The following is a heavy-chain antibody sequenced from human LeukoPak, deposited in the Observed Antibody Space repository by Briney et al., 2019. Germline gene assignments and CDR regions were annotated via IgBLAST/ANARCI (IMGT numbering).Heavy chain of an antibody. CDR1: GFTVSSNY. D-gene: IGHD3-22*01. Sequence: TGGSLRLSCAASGFTVSSNYMSWVRQAPGKGLEWVSVIYSGGSTYYADSVKGRFTISRDNSKNTLYLQMNSLRAEDTAVYYCARDDSSGYYFDYWGQGTLVTVSS. CDR2: IYSGGST. J-gene: IGHJ4*02. V-gene: IGHV3-53*01. CDR3: ARDDSSGYYFDY.